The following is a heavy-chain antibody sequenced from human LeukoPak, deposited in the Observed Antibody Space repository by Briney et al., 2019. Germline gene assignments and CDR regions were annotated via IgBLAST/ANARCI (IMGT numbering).Heavy chain of an antibody. V-gene: IGHV4-30-2*01. CDR3: ATTPSGSQDS. J-gene: IGHJ4*02. CDR2: IYHSGST. CDR1: GGSISSGDYY. D-gene: IGHD1-26*01. Sequence: SETLSLTCTVSGGSISSGDYYWSWIRQPPGKGLEWIGYIYHSGSTYYNPSLKSRVTISMDMSQNQFSLQLTSVTAADTAVYYCATTPSGSQDSWGQGTLVTVSS.